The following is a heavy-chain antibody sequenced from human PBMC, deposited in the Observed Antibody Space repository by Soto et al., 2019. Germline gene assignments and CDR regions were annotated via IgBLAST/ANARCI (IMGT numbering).Heavy chain of an antibody. J-gene: IGHJ6*02. D-gene: IGHD3-16*01. CDR2: IYPGDSDT. Sequence: PGESLKISCKGSGYSFTSYWIGWVRQMPGKGLEWMGIIYPGDSDTRYSPSFQGQVTISADKSISTAYLQWSSLKASDTAMYYCAGGGVRLFLSRPSDYYGMYVWGQGSTVPVSS. V-gene: IGHV5-51*01. CDR3: AGGGVRLFLSRPSDYYGMYV. CDR1: GYSFTSYW.